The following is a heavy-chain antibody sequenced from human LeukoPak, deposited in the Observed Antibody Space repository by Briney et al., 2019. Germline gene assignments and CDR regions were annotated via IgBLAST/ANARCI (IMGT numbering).Heavy chain of an antibody. CDR1: GGTFSSYA. CDR2: IIPIFGTA. Sequence: SVKVSCKASGGTFSSYAISWVRQAPGQGLEWMGGIIPIFGTANYAQKFQGRVTITADESTSTAYMELSSLRSEDTAVYYCARDQYYGSGSYPYFDYWGQGTLVTVPS. D-gene: IGHD3-10*01. J-gene: IGHJ4*02. CDR3: ARDQYYGSGSYPYFDY. V-gene: IGHV1-69*13.